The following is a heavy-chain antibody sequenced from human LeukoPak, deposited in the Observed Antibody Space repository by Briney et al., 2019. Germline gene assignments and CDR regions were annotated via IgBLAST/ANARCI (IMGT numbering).Heavy chain of an antibody. Sequence: GGSLRLSCAASGFTFSSYAMSWVRQAPGKGLEWVSAISGSGGSTYYADSVKGRFTISRDNSKNTLYLQMNSLRAEDTAVYYCAKGSYDSSGYLDWFDPWGQGTLVTVSS. CDR2: ISGSGGST. J-gene: IGHJ5*02. V-gene: IGHV3-23*01. CDR1: GFTFSSYA. CDR3: AKGSYDSSGYLDWFDP. D-gene: IGHD3-22*01.